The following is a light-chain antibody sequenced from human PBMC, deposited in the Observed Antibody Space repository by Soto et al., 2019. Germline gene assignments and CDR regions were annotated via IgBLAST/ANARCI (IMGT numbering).Light chain of an antibody. J-gene: IGKJ1*01. CDR3: QQYSPYSART. V-gene: IGKV1-5*03. CDR1: QNIGSW. Sequence: DIQMTQSPSTLSASVGDRVTVTCRASQNIGSWVAWYQKKPGKAPNLLIYKASTLENGVPSRFSGTGSGTEFTLTISSLQPDDFATYYCQQYSPYSARTFGQGTKVEVK. CDR2: KAS.